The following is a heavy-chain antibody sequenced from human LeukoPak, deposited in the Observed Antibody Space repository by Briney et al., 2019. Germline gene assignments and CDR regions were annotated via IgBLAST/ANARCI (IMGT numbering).Heavy chain of an antibody. Sequence: ASVKVSCKASGYTFTSYYMHWVRQAPGQGLEWMGIINPSGGSTSYAQKFQGRVTMTRDMSTSTVYMELSSLRSEDTAVYYCARDRDDYGVPGYFDLWGRGALVTVSS. CDR3: ARDRDDYGVPGYFDL. D-gene: IGHD4-17*01. CDR2: INPSGGST. V-gene: IGHV1-46*01. J-gene: IGHJ2*01. CDR1: GYTFTSYY.